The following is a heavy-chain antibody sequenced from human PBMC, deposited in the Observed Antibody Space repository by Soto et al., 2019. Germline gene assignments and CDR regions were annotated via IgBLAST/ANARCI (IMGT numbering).Heavy chain of an antibody. V-gene: IGHV3-23*01. Sequence: GSLRLSCAASGXTFSTYAMSWVRQAPGKGLEWVSAISRDAYDIYYEDSVKGLFTISRDNSKHMLYLQMNSMRTEDTAVYYCAHPRGYGVFDAYDIWGQGAMGTVSS. D-gene: IGHD4-17*01. CDR1: GXTFSTYA. CDR2: ISRDAYDI. J-gene: IGHJ3*02. CDR3: AHPRGYGVFDAYDI.